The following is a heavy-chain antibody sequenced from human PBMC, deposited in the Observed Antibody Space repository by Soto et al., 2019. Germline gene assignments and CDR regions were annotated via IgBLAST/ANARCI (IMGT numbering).Heavy chain of an antibody. Sequence: GGSLRFSCAASGYTFSTYAMSWVRQAPGKGLEWVSAISGSGGSTYYTDSVKGRSTISRDNSKSTLYLQMDSLRAEDTAVYYCALRKTGSYFDYWGQGTLVTVSS. CDR2: ISGSGGST. V-gene: IGHV3-23*01. CDR1: GYTFSTYA. D-gene: IGHD1-26*01. J-gene: IGHJ4*02. CDR3: ALRKTGSYFDY.